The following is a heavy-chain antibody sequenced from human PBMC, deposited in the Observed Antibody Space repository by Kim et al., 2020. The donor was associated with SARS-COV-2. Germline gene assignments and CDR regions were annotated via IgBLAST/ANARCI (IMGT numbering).Heavy chain of an antibody. V-gene: IGHV3-23*01. CDR3: AKDHSGGYFLSVGDWFDP. CDR1: GFTFSSYA. Sequence: GGSLRLSCAASGFTFSSYAMSWVRQAPGKGLEWVSAISGSGGSTYYAASVKGRFTISRDNSKNTLYLQMNSLRAEDAAVYYCAKDHSGGYFLSVGDWFDPWGQGTLVTVSS. J-gene: IGHJ5*02. D-gene: IGHD1-26*01. CDR2: ISGSGGST.